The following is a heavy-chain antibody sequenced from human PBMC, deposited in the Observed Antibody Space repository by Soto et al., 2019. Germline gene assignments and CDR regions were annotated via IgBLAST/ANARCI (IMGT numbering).Heavy chain of an antibody. CDR3: AKDLAVVVAPGNWLDP. J-gene: IGHJ5*02. CDR2: ISYDGSNK. CDR1: GFTFSSYG. V-gene: IGHV3-30*18. Sequence: QVQLVESGGGVVQPGRSLRLSCAASGFTFSSYGMHWVRQAPGKGLVWVAVISYDGSNKYYADSVKGRFTISRDNSKNTLYLQMNSLRAEHTAVYYCAKDLAVVVAPGNWLDPSGQGTLVTVSS. D-gene: IGHD2-15*01.